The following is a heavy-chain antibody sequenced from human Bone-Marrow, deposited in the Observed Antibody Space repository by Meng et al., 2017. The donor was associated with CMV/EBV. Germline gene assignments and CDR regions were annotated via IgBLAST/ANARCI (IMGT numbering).Heavy chain of an antibody. Sequence: ASVKVSCKASGYTFTSYGISWVRQAPGQGLEWMGWINPSGGSTSYAQKFQGRVTMTRDTSTSTVYMELSSLRSEDTAVYYCARALRRQQLVLEVYYYYGMDVWGQGTTVTVSS. J-gene: IGHJ6*02. CDR2: INPSGGST. D-gene: IGHD6-13*01. CDR1: GYTFTSYG. V-gene: IGHV1-46*01. CDR3: ARALRRQQLVLEVYYYYGMDV.